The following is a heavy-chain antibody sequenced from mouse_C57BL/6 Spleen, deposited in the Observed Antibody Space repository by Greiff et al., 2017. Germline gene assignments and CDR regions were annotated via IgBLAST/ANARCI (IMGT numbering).Heavy chain of an antibody. J-gene: IGHJ1*03. Sequence: VQLQESGAELVKPGASVKISCKASGYAFSSSWLNWVKQRPGKGLEWIGQLYPGDGDTNYNGKFKGKATLTADKSSSTAYMQLSSLTSEDSAVYFCAKRDWYFDVWGTGTTVTVSS. CDR2: LYPGDGDT. CDR1: GYAFSSSW. V-gene: IGHV1-80*01. CDR3: AKRDWYFDV.